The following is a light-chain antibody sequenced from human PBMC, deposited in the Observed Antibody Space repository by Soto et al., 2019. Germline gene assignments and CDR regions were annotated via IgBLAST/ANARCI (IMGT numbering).Light chain of an antibody. CDR1: ENVDTN. J-gene: IGKJ5*01. V-gene: IGKV3D-15*01. Sequence: EIVMTQSPATLSVSPGEGATLSCRASENVDTNLAWYQQKPGQAPRLLIYDASNRATGIPARFSGSGSGTDFTLTINRVAPEDFAVYFCQQYVSLPITFGQGTRLEIK. CDR3: QQYVSLPIT. CDR2: DAS.